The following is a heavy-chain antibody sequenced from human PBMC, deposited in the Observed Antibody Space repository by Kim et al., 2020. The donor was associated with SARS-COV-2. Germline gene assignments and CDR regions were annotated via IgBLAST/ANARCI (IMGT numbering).Heavy chain of an antibody. CDR2: ISAYNGNT. D-gene: IGHD3-3*01. J-gene: IGHJ5*02. Sequence: ASVTVSCKASGYTFTSYGISWVRQAPGQGLEWMGWISAYNGNTNYAQKLQGRVTMTTDTSTSTAYMELRSLRSDDTAVYYCARGVLNDFWSGLWGPFDPWGQGTLVTVSS. CDR1: GYTFTSYG. CDR3: ARGVLNDFWSGLWGPFDP. V-gene: IGHV1-18*01.